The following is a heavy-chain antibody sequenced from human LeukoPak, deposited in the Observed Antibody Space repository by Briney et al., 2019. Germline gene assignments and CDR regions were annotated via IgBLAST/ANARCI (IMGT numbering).Heavy chain of an antibody. CDR3: ARGYSSSWYYFDY. D-gene: IGHD6-13*01. V-gene: IGHV3-53*01. Sequence: PGGSLRLSCAASGFTVSSNYMSWVRQAPGKGREWVSVIYSGGSTYYADSVKGRFTIPRDNSKNTLYLQMNSLRVEDTAVYYCARGYSSSWYYFDYWGQGTLVTVSS. J-gene: IGHJ4*02. CDR2: IYSGGST. CDR1: GFTVSSNY.